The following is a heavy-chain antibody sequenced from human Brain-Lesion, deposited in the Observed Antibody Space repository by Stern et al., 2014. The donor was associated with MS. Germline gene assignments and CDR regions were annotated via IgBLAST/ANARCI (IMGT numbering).Heavy chain of an antibody. CDR1: GASISNTQW. J-gene: IGHJ6*02. CDR3: ARDPRRGGLSGYYHGMDV. CDR2: IYQGGSA. D-gene: IGHD3-10*01. V-gene: IGHV4-4*02. Sequence: VQLVESGPGLVKPSGTLSLTCAVSGASISNTQWWTWVRQSPGKGLEWIGEIYQGGSANYNPPLRSRVTISVDRSNNSFSLKLNSVTAADTAVYYCARDPRRGGLSGYYHGMDVWGQGTTVTVSS.